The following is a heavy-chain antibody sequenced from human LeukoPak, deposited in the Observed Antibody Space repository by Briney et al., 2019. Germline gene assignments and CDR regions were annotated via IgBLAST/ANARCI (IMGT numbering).Heavy chain of an antibody. D-gene: IGHD4-17*01. V-gene: IGHV1-2*02. CDR3: ARTGGYGDYVTFDY. J-gene: IGHJ4*02. Sequence: GASVKVSCKASGYTFTGYYMHWVRQAPGQGLEWMGWINPNSGGTNYAQKFQGRVTMTRDTSTSTAYMELSRLRSDDTAVYYCARTGGYGDYVTFDYWGQGTLVTVSS. CDR2: INPNSGGT. CDR1: GYTFTGYY.